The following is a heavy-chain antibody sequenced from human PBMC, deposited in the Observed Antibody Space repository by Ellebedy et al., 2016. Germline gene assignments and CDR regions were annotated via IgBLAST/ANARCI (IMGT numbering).Heavy chain of an antibody. J-gene: IGHJ4*02. V-gene: IGHV3-73*01. CDR3: TRLGDSGRG. CDR2: IRSKANSYAT. Sequence: GESLKISCAASGFTFSGSAMHWVRQASGKGLEWVGRIRSKANSYATAYAASVKGRFTISRDDSKNTAYLQMNSLKTEDTAVYYCTRLGDSGRGWGQGTLVTVSS. CDR1: GFTFSGSA. D-gene: IGHD1-26*01.